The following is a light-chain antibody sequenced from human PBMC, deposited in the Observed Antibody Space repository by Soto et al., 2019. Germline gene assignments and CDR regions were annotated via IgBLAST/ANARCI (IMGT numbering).Light chain of an antibody. CDR2: DAS. Sequence: IQMAHSPSTLSASLGDRVTITCRASQSISSWLAWYQQKPGKAPKLLIYDASSLESGVPSRFSGSGSGTEFTLTISSLQPDDFATYYCQQYNSWVTFGQGTRLEIK. CDR1: QSISSW. J-gene: IGKJ5*01. V-gene: IGKV1-5*01. CDR3: QQYNSWVT.